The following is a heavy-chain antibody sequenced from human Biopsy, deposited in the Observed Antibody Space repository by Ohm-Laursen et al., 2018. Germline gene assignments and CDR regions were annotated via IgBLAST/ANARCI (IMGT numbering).Heavy chain of an antibody. J-gene: IGHJ2*01. CDR1: GDSISSYY. CDR2: VYYTGST. Sequence: GTLSLTCTVSGDSISSYYWSWIRQPPGKGLEWIGYVYYTGSTCYNPSLQSRVTISVDTSKNHFSLRLRSVTPADTAIYYCARDRGFYSDRTVPGYFDLWGRGTLVTVSS. CDR3: ARDRGFYSDRTVPGYFDL. D-gene: IGHD3-22*01. V-gene: IGHV4-59*01.